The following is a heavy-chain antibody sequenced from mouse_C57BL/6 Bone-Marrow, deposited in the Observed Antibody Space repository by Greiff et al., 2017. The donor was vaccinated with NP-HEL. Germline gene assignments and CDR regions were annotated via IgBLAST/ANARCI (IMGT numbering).Heavy chain of an antibody. V-gene: IGHV1-62-2*01. J-gene: IGHJ3*01. CDR1: GYTFTEYT. D-gene: IGHD2-2*01. Sequence: VQLQQSGAELVKPGASVKLSCKASGYTFTEYTIHWVKQRSGQGLEWIGWFYPGSGSIKYNEKFKDKATLTADKSSSTVYMALSRLTSEDSAVYFCARHEGGYGYDRAWFAYWGQGTLVTVSA. CDR2: FYPGSGSI. CDR3: ARHEGGYGYDRAWFAY.